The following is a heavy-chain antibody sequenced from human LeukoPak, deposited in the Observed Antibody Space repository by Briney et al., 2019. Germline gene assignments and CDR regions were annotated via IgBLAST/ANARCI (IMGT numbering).Heavy chain of an antibody. V-gene: IGHV4-39*02. J-gene: IGHJ4*02. CDR2: IFYSGST. CDR1: GGSISSSSYY. CDR3: ARDISAAAFDY. Sequence: PSETLSLTCTVSGGSISSSSYYWGWIRQPPGKGLEWIGSIFYSGSTYYNPSLKSRVTISVDTSKNQFSLKLSSVTAADTAVYYCARDISAAAFDYWGQGTLDTVSS. D-gene: IGHD6-13*01.